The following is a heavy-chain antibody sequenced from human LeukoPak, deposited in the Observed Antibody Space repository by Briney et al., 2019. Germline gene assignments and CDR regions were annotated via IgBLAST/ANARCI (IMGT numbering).Heavy chain of an antibody. J-gene: IGHJ4*02. V-gene: IGHV4-59*01. CDR2: IYYSGST. CDR1: GGSISNKY. D-gene: IGHD3-10*01. CDR3: ARASYGSGAGLDY. Sequence: SETLSLTCTVSGGSISNKYWSWIRQPPGKGLEWIGYIYYSGSTNYNPSLKSRVTISVDTSKNQFSLKLSSVTAADTAVYYCARASYGSGAGLDYWGQGTLVTVSS.